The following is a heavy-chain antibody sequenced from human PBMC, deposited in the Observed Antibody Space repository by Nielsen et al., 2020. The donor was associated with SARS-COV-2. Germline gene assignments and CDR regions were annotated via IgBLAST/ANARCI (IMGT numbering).Heavy chain of an antibody. CDR2: ISYDGSNK. V-gene: IGHV3-30*03. J-gene: IGHJ3*02. Sequence: GGSLRLSCAASGFTFSSYGMHWVRQAPGKGLEWVAVISYDGSNKYYADSVKGRFTISRDNSKNTLYLQMNSLRAEDTAVYYCARTARYYDILTGYQTRDAFDIWGQGTMVTVSS. D-gene: IGHD3-9*01. CDR3: ARTARYYDILTGYQTRDAFDI. CDR1: GFTFSSYG.